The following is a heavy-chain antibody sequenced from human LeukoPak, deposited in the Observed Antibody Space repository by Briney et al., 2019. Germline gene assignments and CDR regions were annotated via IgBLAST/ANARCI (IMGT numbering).Heavy chain of an antibody. J-gene: IGHJ4*02. V-gene: IGHV3-21*01. CDR2: ISSSSSYI. CDR3: ARVSLIGELVYYFDY. CDR1: GFTFSSYS. D-gene: IGHD3-10*01. Sequence: PGGSLRLSCAASGFTFSSYSMNWVRQAPGKGLEWVSSISSSSSYIKYADSLKGRFTISRDNAKNSLYLQMNSLRAEDTAVYYCARVSLIGELVYYFDYWGQGTLVTVPS.